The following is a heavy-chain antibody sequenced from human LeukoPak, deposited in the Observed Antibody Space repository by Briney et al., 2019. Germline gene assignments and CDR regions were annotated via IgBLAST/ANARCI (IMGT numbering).Heavy chain of an antibody. D-gene: IGHD6-19*01. J-gene: IGHJ4*02. CDR3: ARDILSSGWYVSKNFDY. Sequence: GGSLRLSCAASGFTFSSYSMNWVRQAPGKGLEWVSYISSSSSTIYYADSVKGRFTISRDNAKNSLYLQMNSLRAEDTAVYYCARDILSSGWYVSKNFDYWGQGTLVTVSS. CDR2: ISSSSSTI. CDR1: GFTFSSYS. V-gene: IGHV3-48*04.